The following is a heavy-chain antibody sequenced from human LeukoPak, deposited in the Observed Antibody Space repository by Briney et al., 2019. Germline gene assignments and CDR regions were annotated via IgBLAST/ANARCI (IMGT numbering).Heavy chain of an antibody. J-gene: IGHJ2*01. CDR2: INPSGGST. Sequence: ASVKVSCKASGYTFTSCYMHWVRQAPGQGLEWMGIINPSGGSTSYAQKFQGRVTMTRDMSTSTVYMELSSLRSEDTAVYYCARDYSDNWYFDLWGRGTLVTVSS. D-gene: IGHD2-15*01. V-gene: IGHV1-46*01. CDR1: GYTFTSCY. CDR3: ARDYSDNWYFDL.